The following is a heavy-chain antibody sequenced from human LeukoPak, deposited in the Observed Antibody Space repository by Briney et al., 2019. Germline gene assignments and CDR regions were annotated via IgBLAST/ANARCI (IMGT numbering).Heavy chain of an antibody. J-gene: IGHJ1*01. V-gene: IGHV1-24*01. CDR2: FYPEDGET. Sequence: ASVKVSCKVSGYTLTELSMHWVRQAPGKGLEWMGGFYPEDGETIYAQKFQGRVTMTEDTSTDTAYMELSSLRSEDTAVYYCATLAFSGIAAAGTDFQHWGQGTLVTVSS. D-gene: IGHD6-13*01. CDR3: ATLAFSGIAAAGTDFQH. CDR1: GYTLTELS.